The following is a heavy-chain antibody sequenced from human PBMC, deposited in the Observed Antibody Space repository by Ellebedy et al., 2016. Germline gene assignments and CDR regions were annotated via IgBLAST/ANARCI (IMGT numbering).Heavy chain of an antibody. J-gene: IGHJ4*02. CDR2: INVGYGNT. CDR3: ATAVFDY. Sequence: ASVKVSCKASGYTFTTYAIHWVRQAPGQWLEWMGWINVGYGNTQYSQKFQDRVTITRDTSASTAYMELSSLRSEDTAVYYCATAVFDYWGQGTLVTVSS. CDR1: GYTFTTYA. V-gene: IGHV1-3*01.